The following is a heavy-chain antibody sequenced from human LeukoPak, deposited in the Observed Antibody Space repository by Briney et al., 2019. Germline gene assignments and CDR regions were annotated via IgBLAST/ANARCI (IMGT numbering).Heavy chain of an antibody. CDR1: GDYINGHY. V-gene: IGHV4-59*11. CDR3: ARGDSGDYHDAFDI. J-gene: IGHJ3*02. CDR2: IHFGGST. Sequence: PSETLSLTCSVSGDYINGHYWTWIRQSSGRGLEWLGYIHFGGSTKYNPSLKSRVTISVDTSKNQFSLKLNSVTAADTAVYYCARGDSGDYHDAFDIWGQGTMVTVSS. D-gene: IGHD4-17*01.